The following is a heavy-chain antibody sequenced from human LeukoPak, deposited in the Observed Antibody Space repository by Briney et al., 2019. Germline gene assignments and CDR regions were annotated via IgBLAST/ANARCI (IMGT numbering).Heavy chain of an antibody. CDR3: ARKETGYEFY. Sequence: NPSETLSLTCAVYGGGFSGYYWSWIRQSPGKGLEWVGEIKHSGSTNYNPSLKSRVTISEDTSKNQFSLKLTSVSTADPAVYYCARKETGYEFYWGQGTLVTVSS. CDR2: IKHSGST. D-gene: IGHD5-12*01. V-gene: IGHV4-34*01. CDR1: GGGFSGYY. J-gene: IGHJ4*02.